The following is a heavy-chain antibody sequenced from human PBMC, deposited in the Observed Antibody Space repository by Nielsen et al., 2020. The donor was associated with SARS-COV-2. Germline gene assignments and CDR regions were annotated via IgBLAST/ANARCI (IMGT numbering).Heavy chain of an antibody. V-gene: IGHV1-2*06. D-gene: IGHD6-19*01. CDR1: GYRFSVYY. J-gene: IGHJ4*02. Sequence: ASVKVSCKAPGYRFSVYYMHWVRQAPGQGLEGMGRINPNSGGPNYAQKFQGRVNMTWDTSIRTAYMELSGLKSDDTAVFYCAGSGSGWYNFDSWGQGTLVTVSS. CDR3: AGSGSGWYNFDS. CDR2: INPNSGGP.